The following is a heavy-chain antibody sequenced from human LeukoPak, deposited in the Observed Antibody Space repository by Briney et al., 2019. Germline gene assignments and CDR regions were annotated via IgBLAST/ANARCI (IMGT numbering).Heavy chain of an antibody. Sequence: SETLSLTCAVYGGSLSGYYWSWIRQPPGKGLEWIGEINHSGTTNYKASLKSRVTISVDTSKNQLSLKLSSVTAADTAVYYCARSALDSSGPVFDIWGQGTMVTVSS. V-gene: IGHV4-34*01. D-gene: IGHD3-22*01. CDR2: INHSGTT. CDR1: GGSLSGYY. CDR3: ARSALDSSGPVFDI. J-gene: IGHJ3*02.